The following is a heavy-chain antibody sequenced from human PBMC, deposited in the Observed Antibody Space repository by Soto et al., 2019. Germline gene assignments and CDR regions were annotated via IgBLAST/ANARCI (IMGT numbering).Heavy chain of an antibody. J-gene: IGHJ6*03. CDR1: GGSFSGYY. CDR2: INHSGST. Sequence: SETLSLTCAVYGGSFSGYYWSWIRQPPGKGLEWIGEINHSGSTNYNPSLKSRVTISVDTSKNQFSLKLSSVTAADTAVYYCARGSLERLQLWLPRGYYYYMDVWGKGTTVTVSS. D-gene: IGHD5-18*01. CDR3: ARGSLERLQLWLPRGYYYYMDV. V-gene: IGHV4-34*01.